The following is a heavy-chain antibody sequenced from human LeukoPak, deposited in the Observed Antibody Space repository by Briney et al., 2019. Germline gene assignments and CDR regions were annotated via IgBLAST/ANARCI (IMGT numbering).Heavy chain of an antibody. D-gene: IGHD3-10*01. CDR2: INPNSGGT. J-gene: IGHJ4*02. CDR3: ATAVDRGVYDY. CDR1: GYTFTGYY. V-gene: IGHV1-2*02. Sequence: ASVKVSCKASGYTFTGYYMHWVRQAPGQGLEWMGWINPNSGGTNYAQKFQGRVTMTRDTSISTAYMELSGLRSEDTAVYYCATAVDRGVYDYWGQGTLVTVSS.